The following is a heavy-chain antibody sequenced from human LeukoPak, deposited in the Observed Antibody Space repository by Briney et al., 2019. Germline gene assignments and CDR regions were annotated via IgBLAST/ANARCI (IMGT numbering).Heavy chain of an antibody. CDR3: AKGQDVLRYFDWLSASDY. Sequence: GGSLRLSCAASGLTFSSYAMHWVRQAPGKGLEWVAVISYDGSNKYYADSVKGRFTISRDNSKNTLYLQMNSLRAEDTAVYYCAKGQDVLRYFDWLSASDYWGQGTLVTVSS. CDR1: GLTFSSYA. V-gene: IGHV3-30*04. J-gene: IGHJ4*02. CDR2: ISYDGSNK. D-gene: IGHD3-9*01.